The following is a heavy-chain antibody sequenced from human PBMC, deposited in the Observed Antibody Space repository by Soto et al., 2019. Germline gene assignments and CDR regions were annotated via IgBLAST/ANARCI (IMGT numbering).Heavy chain of an antibody. CDR1: GFTVSDTY. J-gene: IGHJ4*02. D-gene: IGHD6-19*01. Sequence: EVRLVETGGGLIQPGGSLRLSCAVSGFTVSDTYMNWVRQAPGKGLEWVSVVYSGSATYYEDSVKGRFTISRDNSKNTVFLQMNSLRVEDTAVYYCARGKSGWLTFDYWGQGILVTVSS. V-gene: IGHV3-53*02. CDR2: VYSGSAT. CDR3: ARGKSGWLTFDY.